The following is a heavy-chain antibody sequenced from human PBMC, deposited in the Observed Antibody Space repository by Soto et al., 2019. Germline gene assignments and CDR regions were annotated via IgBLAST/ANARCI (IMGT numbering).Heavy chain of an antibody. CDR2: ISSSSAYI. Sequence: EVHLVEAGGGLVKPGESLTLSCAASGFTFGSFTLNWVRQAPGKGLEWVSSISSSSAYIYYAESVKGRFTISRDNSKNTLYLQMNSLRGDDTAVYFCAKGYEVSPPVASAWYSNYFYGVDVWGRGTTVNVSS. J-gene: IGHJ6*02. V-gene: IGHV3-21*01. D-gene: IGHD6-19*01. CDR1: GFTFGSFT. CDR3: AKGYEVSPPVASAWYSNYFYGVDV.